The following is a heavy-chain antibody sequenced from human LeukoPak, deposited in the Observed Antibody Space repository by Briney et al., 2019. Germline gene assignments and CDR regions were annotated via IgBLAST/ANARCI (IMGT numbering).Heavy chain of an antibody. CDR3: ARDMAEDYGSGSYLFDY. J-gene: IGHJ4*02. CDR1: GFTFSSYA. CDR2: ISYDGSNK. D-gene: IGHD3-10*01. Sequence: GGSPRLSCAASGFTFSSYAMHWVRQAPGKGLEWVAVISYDGSNKYYADSVKGRFTISRDNSKNTLYLQMNSLRAEDTAVYYCARDMAEDYGSGSYLFDYWGRGTLVTVSS. V-gene: IGHV3-30-3*01.